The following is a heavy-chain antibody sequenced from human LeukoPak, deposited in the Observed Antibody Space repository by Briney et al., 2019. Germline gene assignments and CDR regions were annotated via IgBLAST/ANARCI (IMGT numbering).Heavy chain of an antibody. J-gene: IGHJ3*02. CDR3: AKPYYDFWAHAFDI. Sequence: GGSLRLSCAVSRFTFSTFAMSWVRQAPGKGLEWVSAISGSTDNTYYADSVKGRFTISRDNSKSTLYLQMNSLRAEDTAVYYCAKPYYDFWAHAFDIWGQGTMVTVSS. CDR2: ISGSTDNT. D-gene: IGHD3-3*01. CDR1: RFTFSTFA. V-gene: IGHV3-23*01.